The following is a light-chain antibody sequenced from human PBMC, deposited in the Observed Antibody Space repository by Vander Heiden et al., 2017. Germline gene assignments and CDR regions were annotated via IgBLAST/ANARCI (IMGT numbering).Light chain of an antibody. CDR2: TNS. Sequence: QSVLTQPPSASGTPGQSDITSCSGASANIGKNYVHWYQQYPGTAPNVVIYTNSQRPSGVPDRFSGSKSGTSASLAISGLRSEDEADYYCAAWDDSLGCWVFGGGTKLTVL. V-gene: IGLV1-47*01. CDR3: AAWDDSLGCWV. J-gene: IGLJ3*02. CDR1: SANIGKNY.